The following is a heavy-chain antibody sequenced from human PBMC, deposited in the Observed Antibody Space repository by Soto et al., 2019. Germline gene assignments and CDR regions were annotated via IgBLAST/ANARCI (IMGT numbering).Heavy chain of an antibody. CDR1: GFTFDDYA. CDR2: ISGTSGST. J-gene: IGHJ4*02. CDR3: AKDRLGGNFDY. Sequence: GGSLRLSCAASGFTFDDYAMHWVRQAPGKGLEWVSTISGTSGSTYYADSVKGRFTISRDNSKNTLYLQMNSLRVEDTAVYYCAKDRLGGNFDYWGQGTQVTVSS. V-gene: IGHV3-23*01.